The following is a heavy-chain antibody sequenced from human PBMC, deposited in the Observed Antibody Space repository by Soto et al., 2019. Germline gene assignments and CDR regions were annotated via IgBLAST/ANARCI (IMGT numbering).Heavy chain of an antibody. CDR2: IGSSGSTI. CDR3: VRDEGSAWYFDY. V-gene: IGHV3-48*03. CDR1: GFTFSRYE. D-gene: IGHD6-19*01. Sequence: EVQLVESGGGLVQPGGSLRLSCAASGFTFSRYEMNWVRQAPGKGLEWVSYIGSSGSTIYYADSVKGRFTISRDNAKNSLYLQMNSLRAEDTAVYFCVRDEGSAWYFDYWGQGTLVTVSS. J-gene: IGHJ4*02.